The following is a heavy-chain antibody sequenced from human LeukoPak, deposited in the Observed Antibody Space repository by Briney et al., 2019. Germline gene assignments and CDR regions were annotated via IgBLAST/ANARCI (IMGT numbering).Heavy chain of an antibody. CDR1: GFTVSSNY. CDR3: ARDVVKRMTTVTTFDY. J-gene: IGHJ4*02. CDR2: IYSGGST. V-gene: IGHV3-66*02. Sequence: GGSLRLSCAASGFTVSSNYMSWVRQAPGKGLEWVSVIYSGGSTYYADSVKGRFTISRDNSKNTLYLQMNSLRAEDTAVYYCARDVVKRMTTVTTFDYWGQGTLVTVSS. D-gene: IGHD4-17*01.